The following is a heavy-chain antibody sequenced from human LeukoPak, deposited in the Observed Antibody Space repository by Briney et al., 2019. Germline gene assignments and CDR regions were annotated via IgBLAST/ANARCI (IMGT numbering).Heavy chain of an antibody. V-gene: IGHV3-43*02. CDR2: TSADGGST. D-gene: IGHD3-22*01. Sequence: SLSLSCVATGFTFDYYATHWVRQPPANGLEWVSFTSADGGSTFYADSVKGRFTISRDNSKNTLYLQMSSLRSEATALYYCARESDSSGWYDSWGQGTLVTVSS. CDR3: ARESDSSGWYDS. J-gene: IGHJ5*01. CDR1: GFTFDYYA.